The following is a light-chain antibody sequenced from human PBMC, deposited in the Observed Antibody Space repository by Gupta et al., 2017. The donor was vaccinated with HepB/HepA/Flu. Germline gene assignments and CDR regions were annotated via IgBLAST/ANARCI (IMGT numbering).Light chain of an antibody. CDR2: ENN. Sequence: QSALTPPPSVSAAPGQTVTISCSGSSSNIGNNYVSWYQQLPGTAPKLLIYENNKRPSGIPDRFSGSKSGTSATLGITGLQTGDEADYYCGTWDSSLSANWVFGGGTKLTVL. CDR3: GTWDSSLSANWV. V-gene: IGLV1-51*02. CDR1: SSNIGNNY. J-gene: IGLJ3*02.